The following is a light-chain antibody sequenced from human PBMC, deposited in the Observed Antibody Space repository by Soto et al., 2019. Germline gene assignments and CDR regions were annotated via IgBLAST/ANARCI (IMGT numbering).Light chain of an antibody. J-gene: IGLJ1*01. Sequence: QSALTQPASVSGSPGQSITISCTGTSSVVGGYNDVSWSQQHPGKAPELMIYDDSNRLSGVSNHVSGSKSGNTASLTISGLQADDEADYYCSSYTSRSTPYVFVTGTKLTV. V-gene: IGLV2-14*01. CDR1: SSVVGGYND. CDR3: SSYTSRSTPYV. CDR2: DDS.